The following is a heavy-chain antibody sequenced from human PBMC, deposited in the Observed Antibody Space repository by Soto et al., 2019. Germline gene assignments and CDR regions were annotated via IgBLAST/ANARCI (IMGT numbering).Heavy chain of an antibody. J-gene: IGHJ4*02. Sequence: GGSLRLSCAASGFTFSSYGMHWVRQAPGKGLEWVAVIWYDGSNKYYADSVKGRFTISRDNSKNTLYLQMNSLRAEDTAVYYCAREEYYYVSSGYYYFDYWGQGTLVTVSS. CDR1: GFTFSSYG. V-gene: IGHV3-33*01. CDR3: AREEYYYVSSGYYYFDY. CDR2: IWYDGSNK. D-gene: IGHD3-22*01.